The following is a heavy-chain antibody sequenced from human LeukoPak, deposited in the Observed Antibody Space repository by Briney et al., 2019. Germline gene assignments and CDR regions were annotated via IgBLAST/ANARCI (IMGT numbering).Heavy chain of an antibody. CDR3: ARDRGFIAAAADY. CDR2: IKQDGSEK. V-gene: IGHV3-7*01. CDR1: GFTFSSYW. J-gene: IGHJ4*02. Sequence: GGSLRLSCAASGFTFSSYWMSWVRQAPGKGLEWVANIKQDGSEKYYVDSVKGRFTISRDNAKNSLYLQMNSLRAEDTAVYYCARDRGFIAAAADYWGQGTLVTVSS. D-gene: IGHD6-13*01.